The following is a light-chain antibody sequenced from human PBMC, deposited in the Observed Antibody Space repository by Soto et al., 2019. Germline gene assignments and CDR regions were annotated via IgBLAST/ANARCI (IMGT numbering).Light chain of an antibody. V-gene: IGKV3-15*01. CDR1: QSVSLS. Sequence: EIVLTQSPANLSVSLGASATXXCRASQSVSLSLAWYHMRPGQPTRLXXYGASTTATDIPARFSGSGSGTEFTLTISSLQSEDFAVYYCQQYKNWPPITFGQGTRLEIK. CDR2: GAS. CDR3: QQYKNWPPIT. J-gene: IGKJ5*01.